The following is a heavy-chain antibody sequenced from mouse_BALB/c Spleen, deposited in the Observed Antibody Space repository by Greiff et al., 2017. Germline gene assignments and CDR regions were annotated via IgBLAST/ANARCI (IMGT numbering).Heavy chain of an antibody. Sequence: VQLKQSGTVLARPGASVKMSCKASGYSFTSYWMHWVKQRPGQGLEWIGAIYPGNSDTSYNQKFKSKAKLTAVTSASTAYMELSSLTNEDSAVYYCTNYYGSSYLYAMDYWGQGTSVTVSS. V-gene: IGHV1-5*01. CDR3: TNYYGSSYLYAMDY. CDR1: GYSFTSYW. CDR2: IYPGNSDT. D-gene: IGHD1-1*01. J-gene: IGHJ4*01.